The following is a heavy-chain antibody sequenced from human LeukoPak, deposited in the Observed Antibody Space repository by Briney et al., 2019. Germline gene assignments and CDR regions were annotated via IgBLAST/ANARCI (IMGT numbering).Heavy chain of an antibody. CDR3: ATQDVDPTMGTGGYSDAFDV. Sequence: ASVKVSCKASGYTFASNYIHWVRQAPGQGLEWMGMIYPRDGSTSYAQKFQGRVTVTRDTSTSTVHMELSGLRSEDTAVYYCATQDVDPTMGTGGYSDAFDVWGQGTLVTVSS. D-gene: IGHD5-18*01. CDR1: GYTFASNY. V-gene: IGHV1-46*01. CDR2: IYPRDGST. J-gene: IGHJ3*01.